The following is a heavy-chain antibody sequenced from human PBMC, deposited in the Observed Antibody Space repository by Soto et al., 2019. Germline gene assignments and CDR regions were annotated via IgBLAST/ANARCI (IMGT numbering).Heavy chain of an antibody. CDR3: ASPPFPGCIDGVCYPCDH. CDR2: INPSGGST. D-gene: IGHD2-8*01. Sequence: QVQLVQSGAEVKKPGASVKVSCKASGYTFTHYYIHWVRQAPGQGLEWMGMINPSGGSTDYAQKFQGRVTRTTDTSTTTVYRELSSLRSADTAVYYCASPPFPGCIDGVCYPCDHWGQGTLVTVSS. CDR1: GYTFTHYY. V-gene: IGHV1-46*01. J-gene: IGHJ4*02.